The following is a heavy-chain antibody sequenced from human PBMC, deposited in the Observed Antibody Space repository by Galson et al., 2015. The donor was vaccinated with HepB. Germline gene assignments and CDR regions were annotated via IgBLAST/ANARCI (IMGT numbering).Heavy chain of an antibody. V-gene: IGHV3-30-3*01. D-gene: IGHD6-13*01. CDR2: ISYDGSNK. CDR3: ARPISSSSWSRQRLSAFDP. Sequence: SLRLSCAASGFTFSGYAMHWVRQAPGKGLEWVAVISYDGSNKYYADSVKGRFTISRDNSKNTLYLQMNSLRAEDTAVYYCARPISSSSWSRQRLSAFDPWGQGTLVTVSS. J-gene: IGHJ5*02. CDR1: GFTFSGYA.